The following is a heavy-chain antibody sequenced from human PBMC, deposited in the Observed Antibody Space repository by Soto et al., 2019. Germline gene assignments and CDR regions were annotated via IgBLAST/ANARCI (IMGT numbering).Heavy chain of an antibody. CDR1: GGTFSSDA. CDR3: ARAIINVDTAMAPGHWFDP. D-gene: IGHD5-18*01. J-gene: IGHJ5*02. V-gene: IGHV1-69*13. Sequence: SVKVSCKASGGTFSSDAISWVRQAPGQGLEWMGGIIPIFGTANYAQKFQGRVTITADESTSTAYMELNSLRSEDTAVYYCARAIINVDTAMAPGHWFDPWGQGTLVTVSS. CDR2: IIPIFGTA.